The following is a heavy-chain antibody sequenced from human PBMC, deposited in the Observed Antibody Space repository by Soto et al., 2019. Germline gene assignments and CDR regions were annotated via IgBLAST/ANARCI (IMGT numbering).Heavy chain of an antibody. CDR2: IYSKVDGGAA. CDR3: ATLALRLDFDL. D-gene: IGHD1-1*01. CDR1: GFTFSNAC. J-gene: IGHJ3*01. Sequence: GGSLRLSCTASGFTFSNACMNWVRQAPGKGLECVGRIYSKVDGGAAEYAAPVKGRFTISRDDSKNTLYLQMNGLKIEDTAVYYCATLALRLDFDLWGQGTTVTVSS. V-gene: IGHV3-15*07.